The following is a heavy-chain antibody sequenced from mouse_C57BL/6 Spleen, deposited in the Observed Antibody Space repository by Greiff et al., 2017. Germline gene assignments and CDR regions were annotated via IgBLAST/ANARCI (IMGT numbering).Heavy chain of an antibody. V-gene: IGHV1-19*01. D-gene: IGHD1-1*01. Sequence: VQLQQSGPVLVKPGASVQMSCKASGYTFTDYYMNWVKQSHGRSLEWIGVINPYNGGTSYNQKFKGKATLTVDKSSSTAYMELNSLTSEDSAVYYCGRGGYGSSYAMDYWVQGTSVTASS. J-gene: IGHJ4*01. CDR2: INPYNGGT. CDR1: GYTFTDYY. CDR3: GRGGYGSSYAMDY.